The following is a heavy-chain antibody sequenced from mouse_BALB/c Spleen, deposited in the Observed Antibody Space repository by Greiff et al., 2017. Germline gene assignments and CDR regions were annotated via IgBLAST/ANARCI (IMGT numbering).Heavy chain of an antibody. CDR1: GFTFSSFG. V-gene: IGHV5-17*02. CDR2: ISSGSSTI. CDR3: ARGDGGFAY. D-gene: IGHD3-3*01. Sequence: EVQLVESGGGLVQPGGSRKLSCAASGFTFSSFGMHWVRQAPEKGLEWVAYISSGSSTIYYADTVKGRFTISRDNPKNTLFLQMTSLRSEDTAMYYCARGDGGFAYWGQGTLVTVSA. J-gene: IGHJ3*01.